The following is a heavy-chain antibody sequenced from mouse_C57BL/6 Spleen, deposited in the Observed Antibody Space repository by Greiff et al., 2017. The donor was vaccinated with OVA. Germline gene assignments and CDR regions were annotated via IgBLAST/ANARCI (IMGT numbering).Heavy chain of an antibody. D-gene: IGHD2-4*01. Sequence: EVKVVESGGGLVQPGGSLKLSCAASGFTFSDYYMYWVRQTPEKRLEWVAYISNGGGSTYYPDTVKGRFTISRDNAKNTLYLQMSRLKSEDTAMYYCARTTMITRAMDYWGQGTSVTVSS. CDR1: GFTFSDYY. J-gene: IGHJ4*01. CDR2: ISNGGGST. CDR3: ARTTMITRAMDY. V-gene: IGHV5-12*01.